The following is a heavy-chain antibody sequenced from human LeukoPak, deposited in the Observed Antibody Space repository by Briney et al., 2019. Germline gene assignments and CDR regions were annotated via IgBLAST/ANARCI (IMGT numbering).Heavy chain of an antibody. CDR1: GGSLSSSSDY. D-gene: IGHD6-19*01. V-gene: IGHV4-39*01. Sequence: KPSETLSLTCTVSGGSLSSSSDYWGWIRQPPGKGLEWFGSVYYTGSTYYNPSLKSRVTIFVDTSKNQFSLRLTSVTVADTSVYYCARRSSSGWFFDSWGQGTLVTVSS. CDR2: VYYTGST. CDR3: ARRSSSGWFFDS. J-gene: IGHJ4*02.